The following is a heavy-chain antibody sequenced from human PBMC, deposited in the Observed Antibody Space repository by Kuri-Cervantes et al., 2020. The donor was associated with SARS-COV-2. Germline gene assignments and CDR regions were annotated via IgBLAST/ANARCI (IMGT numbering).Heavy chain of an antibody. D-gene: IGHD2-21*01. CDR2: ISYDGSNK. V-gene: IGHV3-30-3*01. CDR1: AFTFSSYA. J-gene: IGHJ4*02. Sequence: LICAASAFTFSSYAMHWVSQAPGKGLEWVAIISYDGSNKYYADSVKGLFTISRDNSKNTLYLQMNSLRGEDTAVYYCARDRVGVHDYWGQGTLVTVSS. CDR3: ARDRVGVHDY.